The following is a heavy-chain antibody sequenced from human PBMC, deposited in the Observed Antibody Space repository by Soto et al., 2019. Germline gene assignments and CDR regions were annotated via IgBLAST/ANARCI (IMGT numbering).Heavy chain of an antibody. D-gene: IGHD3-22*01. Sequence: ASVKVSCKASGGTFSSYAISWVRQAPGQGLEWMGGIIPIFGTANYAQKSQGRVTITADESTSTAYMELSSLRSEDTAVYYCARETHYYDSSGYYREGAYYYYYGMDVWGQGTTVTVSS. CDR3: ARETHYYDSSGYYREGAYYYYYGMDV. CDR1: GGTFSSYA. CDR2: IIPIFGTA. J-gene: IGHJ6*02. V-gene: IGHV1-69*13.